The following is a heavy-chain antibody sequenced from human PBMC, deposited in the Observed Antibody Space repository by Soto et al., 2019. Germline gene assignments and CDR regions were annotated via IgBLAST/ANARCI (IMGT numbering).Heavy chain of an antibody. CDR3: ARGEPAAQAGMDV. CDR1: GETFSAYY. Sequence: SETMSLTCAVYGETFSAYYWNWIRQPPGKGLEWIGEINDGGSTNYNPSLKSRVTISVDTSKNQFSLKLSSVTAADTAVYYCARGEPAAQAGMDVWGQGTTVTSP. D-gene: IGHD3-10*01. V-gene: IGHV4-34*08. CDR2: INDGGST. J-gene: IGHJ6*02.